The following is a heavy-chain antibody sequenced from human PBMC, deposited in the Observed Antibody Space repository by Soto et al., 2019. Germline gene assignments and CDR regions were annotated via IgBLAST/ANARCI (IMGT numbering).Heavy chain of an antibody. D-gene: IGHD5-18*01. CDR1: GFTFRSFA. CDR2: SSGNGGDT. Sequence: EVQLLESGGGLEQPGGSLRLSCAASGFTFRSFAMSWVRQAPGKGLEWISGSSGNGGDTNYEESLKGRVNISRDNSKNTLYLRFDSLRAEDTAVYYCAKPQYTSGYCSFNDLGQGTLVTVAS. V-gene: IGHV3-23*01. CDR3: AKPQYTSGYCSFND. J-gene: IGHJ4*02.